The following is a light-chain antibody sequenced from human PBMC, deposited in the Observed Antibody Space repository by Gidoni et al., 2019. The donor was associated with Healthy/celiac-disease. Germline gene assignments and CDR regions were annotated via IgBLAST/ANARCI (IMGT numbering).Light chain of an antibody. J-gene: IGLJ3*02. V-gene: IGLV3-1*01. CDR3: QAWDSSTASWV. Sequence: SYELTQPPSVSVSPGQTASITCSGDKLGDKYACWYQQKTGQSPVLVIYQDSKRPSGIPERFSGSNSGNTATLTISGTQAMDEADYYCQAWDSSTASWVFGGGTKLTVL. CDR1: KLGDKY. CDR2: QDS.